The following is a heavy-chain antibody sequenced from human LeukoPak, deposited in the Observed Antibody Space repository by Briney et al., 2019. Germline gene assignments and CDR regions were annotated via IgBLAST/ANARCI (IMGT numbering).Heavy chain of an antibody. Sequence: WETLSLIWTFSGRSISRYYWSWIPQPPGKGLGWSGYIYTSGSNNYNPSLKSRATISVDTSKNQFSLKLSSVTAADTAVYYCARGGKAIFGQTPYYMDVWGKGTTVTVSS. CDR1: GRSISRYY. V-gene: IGHV4-4*09. D-gene: IGHD3-3*01. CDR3: ARGGKAIFGQTPYYMDV. CDR2: IYTSGSN. J-gene: IGHJ6*03.